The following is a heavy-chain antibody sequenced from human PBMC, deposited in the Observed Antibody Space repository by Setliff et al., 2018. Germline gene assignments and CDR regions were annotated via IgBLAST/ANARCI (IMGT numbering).Heavy chain of an antibody. CDR1: GSAISSGHY. V-gene: IGHV4-38-2*01. Sequence: SETLSLTCAVSGSAISSGHYWGGIRQPPGKGLGWIGSFSPSGKTYYNPSLNSRVTISVDTSKKQFSLKVTSVTAADTAVYYRVRDAGDGYGVDAYAGGGFDFWGQGTMVTVSS. CDR3: VRDAGDGYGVDAYAGGGFDF. J-gene: IGHJ3*01. CDR2: FSPSGKT. D-gene: IGHD4-17*01.